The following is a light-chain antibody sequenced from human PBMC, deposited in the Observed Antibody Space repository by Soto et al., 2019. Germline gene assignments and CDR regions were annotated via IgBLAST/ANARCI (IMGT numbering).Light chain of an antibody. Sequence: EIVLTQSAGTLSLSPGERATLSCRASQSVSSNYLAWYQQKRGQAPRLLIYGASSRATGIPTRFSGSGSGTDFTFTISRLEPEDFAVYYCQQYDTSPRTFGQGTKVEI. CDR2: GAS. J-gene: IGKJ1*01. CDR3: QQYDTSPRT. V-gene: IGKV3-20*01. CDR1: QSVSSNY.